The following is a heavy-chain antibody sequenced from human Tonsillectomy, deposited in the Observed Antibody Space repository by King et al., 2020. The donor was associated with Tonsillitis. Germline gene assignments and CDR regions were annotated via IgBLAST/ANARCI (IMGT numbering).Heavy chain of an antibody. CDR1: GFTFSSYG. CDR3: AKARQSLVHFDY. CDR2: ISSDGSKK. V-gene: IGHV3-30*18. D-gene: IGHD6-19*01. Sequence: VQLVESGGGVVQPGRSLRLSCAASGFTFSSYGIHWVRQAPGMGLEWVAVISSDGSKKYYADSVRGRLTISRDNSKHTLYLQMNSLSADDTAVYYFAKARQSLVHFDYWGQGALVTVSS. J-gene: IGHJ4*02.